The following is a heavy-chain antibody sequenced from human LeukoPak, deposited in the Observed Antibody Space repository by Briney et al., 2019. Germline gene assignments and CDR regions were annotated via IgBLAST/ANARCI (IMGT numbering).Heavy chain of an antibody. CDR3: AELGITMIGGV. V-gene: IGHV3-48*04. CDR1: GFTFNNYN. Sequence: PGGSLRLSCAASGFTFNNYNMSWVRKAPGKGLEWVSYISSSGSTIYYADSVKGRFTISRDNAKNSLYLQMNSLRAEDTAVYYCAELGITMIGGVWGKGTTVTISS. J-gene: IGHJ6*04. CDR2: ISSSGSTI. D-gene: IGHD3-10*02.